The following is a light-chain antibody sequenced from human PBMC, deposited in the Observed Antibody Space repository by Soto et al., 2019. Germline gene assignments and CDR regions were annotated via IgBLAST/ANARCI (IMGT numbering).Light chain of an antibody. CDR1: SSNIGAGYD. CDR2: GNT. V-gene: IGLV1-40*01. J-gene: IGLJ1*01. CDR3: QSYDSLLSGSSV. Sequence: QAVLTQPPSVSGAPGQRVTISCTGSSSNIGAGYDVHWYQQLPGTAPKLLIYGNTNRPSGVPDRFSGSRSGTSASLAITGLQAEDDGDYYCQSYDSLLSGSSVLGTGTNFTVL.